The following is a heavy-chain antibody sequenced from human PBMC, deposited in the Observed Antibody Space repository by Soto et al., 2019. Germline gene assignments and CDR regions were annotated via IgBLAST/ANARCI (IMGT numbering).Heavy chain of an antibody. CDR3: TRGGYCGGDCYSWYNWFDP. D-gene: IGHD2-21*02. J-gene: IGHJ5*02. CDR1: GFTFGDYA. CDR2: IRSKAYGGTT. V-gene: IGHV3-49*03. Sequence: GGSLRLSCTASGFTFGDYAMSWFRQAPGKGLEWVGFIRSKAYGGTTEYAASVKGRFTISRDDSKSIAYLQMNSLKTEDTAVYYCTRGGYCGGDCYSWYNWFDPWGQGTLVTVSS.